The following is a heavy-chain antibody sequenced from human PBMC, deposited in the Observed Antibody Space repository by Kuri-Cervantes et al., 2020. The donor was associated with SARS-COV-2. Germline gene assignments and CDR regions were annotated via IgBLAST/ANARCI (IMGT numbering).Heavy chain of an antibody. Sequence: GESLKISCAASGFTFSSYAMSWVRQAPGKGLKWVSCISGGGTSSDYSDSVKGRFTISRDNSKNTLYLVMNNLRGEDTAVYFCAKDRDYYSRPPTFHYWGQGAQVTVSS. V-gene: IGHV3-23*01. CDR1: GFTFSSYA. CDR3: AKDRDYYSRPPTFHY. D-gene: IGHD2-2*01. J-gene: IGHJ4*02. CDR2: ISGGGTSS.